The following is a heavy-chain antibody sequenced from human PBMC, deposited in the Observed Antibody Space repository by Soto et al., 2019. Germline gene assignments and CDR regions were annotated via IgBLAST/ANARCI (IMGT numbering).Heavy chain of an antibody. D-gene: IGHD6-13*01. CDR2: IIPIFGTA. Sequence: QVQLVQSGAEVKKPGSSVKVSCKASGGTFSSYAISWVRQAPGQGLEWMGGIIPIFGTANYAQKFQGRVTIAGDETKSTSYMELRSLRSEDTAVYYCASARYSSSWYAFDYWGQGTLVTVFS. J-gene: IGHJ4*02. CDR1: GGTFSSYA. CDR3: ASARYSSSWYAFDY. V-gene: IGHV1-69*01.